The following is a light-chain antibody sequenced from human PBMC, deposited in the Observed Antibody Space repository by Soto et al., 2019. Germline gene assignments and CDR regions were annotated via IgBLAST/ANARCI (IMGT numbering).Light chain of an antibody. V-gene: IGLV2-14*01. J-gene: IGLJ1*01. CDR3: SSYTSSSTLYV. CDR1: SSDVGGYNY. Sequence: QSVLTQPASVSGSPGQSIPISCTGTSSDVGGYNYVSWYQQHPGKAPKLMIYDVSNRPSGVSNRFSGSKSGNTASLTISGLQAEDEAGYYCSSYTSSSTLYVFGTGTKVTVL. CDR2: DVS.